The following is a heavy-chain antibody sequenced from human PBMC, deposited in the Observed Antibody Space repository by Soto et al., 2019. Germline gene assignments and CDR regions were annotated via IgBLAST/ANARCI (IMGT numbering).Heavy chain of an antibody. CDR3: ARVPFVPFGDSVHFDY. J-gene: IGHJ4*02. CDR1: GFTFTSYD. CDR2: VNPNSGNT. Sequence: VQLLQSGAEVKKPGASVKVSCKTSGFTFTSYDINWVRQAPGQGLEWLGWVNPNSGNTDYAQKFQGRVTMTRNTSITTAYMELSSLRSEDTAVYYCARVPFVPFGDSVHFDYWGQGTLVTVSS. D-gene: IGHD4-17*01. V-gene: IGHV1-8*01.